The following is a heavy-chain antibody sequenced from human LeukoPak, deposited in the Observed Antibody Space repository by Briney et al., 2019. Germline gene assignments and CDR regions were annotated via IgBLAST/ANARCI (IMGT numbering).Heavy chain of an antibody. D-gene: IGHD6-19*01. J-gene: IGHJ4*02. CDR2: IYTSGST. CDR3: ARSAKGIAVAGREFDY. CDR1: GGSISSYY. V-gene: IGHV4-4*07. Sequence: SETLPLTCTVTGGSISSYYWSWIRQPAGKGLEWIGRIYTSGSTNYNPSLKSRVTMSVDTSKNQFSLKLSSVTAADTAVYYCARSAKGIAVAGREFDYWGQGTLVTVSS.